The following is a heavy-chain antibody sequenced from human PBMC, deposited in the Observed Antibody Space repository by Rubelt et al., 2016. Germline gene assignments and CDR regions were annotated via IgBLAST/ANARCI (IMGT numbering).Heavy chain of an antibody. V-gene: IGHV1-58*01. Sequence: QMQLVQSGPEVKKPGTSVKVSCKASGFTFTSSAVQWVRQARGQRLEWIGWIVVGSGNTNYAQKFQERVTITRDLSTSTAYIGLSSLRSEDTAWYYCAAALYDFWCSPGYWGQGTLVTVSS. D-gene: IGHD3-3*01. CDR3: AAALYDFWCSPGY. J-gene: IGHJ4*02. CDR1: GFTFTSSA. CDR2: IVVGSGNT.